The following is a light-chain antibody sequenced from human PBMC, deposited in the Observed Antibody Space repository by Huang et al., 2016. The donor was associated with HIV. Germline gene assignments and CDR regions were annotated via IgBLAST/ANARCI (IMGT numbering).Light chain of an antibody. J-gene: IGKJ4*01. CDR1: QTITTY. CDR3: QQSYSSLLS. Sequence: DIKMTQSPSSLSASVGDRVIITCRESQTITTYLNWYQQRPGKAPKRLIYAASSLQSGVPSRFSGSGSGTDFTLTISSLQPEDFATYYCQQSYSSLLSFGGGTKVAIK. V-gene: IGKV1-39*01. CDR2: AAS.